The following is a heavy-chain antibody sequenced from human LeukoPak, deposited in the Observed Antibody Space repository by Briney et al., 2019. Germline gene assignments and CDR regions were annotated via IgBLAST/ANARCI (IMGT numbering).Heavy chain of an antibody. Sequence: SETLSLTCAVYGGSFSGYYWSWIRQPPGKGLEWIGEINHSGSTNYNPSLKSRVTISVDTSKNQFSLKLSSVTAADTAVYYCARVLPDTTWFDPWGQGTLVTVSS. V-gene: IGHV4-34*01. D-gene: IGHD1-1*01. J-gene: IGHJ5*02. CDR3: ARVLPDTTWFDP. CDR1: GGSFSGYY. CDR2: INHSGST.